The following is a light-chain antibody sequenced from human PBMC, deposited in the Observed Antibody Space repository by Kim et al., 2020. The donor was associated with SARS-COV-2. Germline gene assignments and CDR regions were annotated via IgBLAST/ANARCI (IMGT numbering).Light chain of an antibody. J-gene: IGKJ5*01. Sequence: ASVGDRVTISCRASQGISSDFAWYQQKAGKAPKLLIYATSSLQSGVPPRFSGSGSGTDFTLTISSLQPEDFATYFCQQLNSDPITFGQGTRLEIK. CDR1: QGISSD. CDR2: ATS. V-gene: IGKV1-9*01. CDR3: QQLNSDPIT.